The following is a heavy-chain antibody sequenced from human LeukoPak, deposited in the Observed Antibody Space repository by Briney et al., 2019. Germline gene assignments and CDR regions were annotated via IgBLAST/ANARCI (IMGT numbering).Heavy chain of an antibody. CDR3: ARGAMATRVLDF. J-gene: IGHJ4*02. Sequence: ASVKVSCKTSGYTFTNYDINWVRQATGQGLEWMGWLSPNSGNTAYAQKFRGSVTMTMNTSISTAYMDLSSLRSEDTAVYYCARGAMATRVLDFWGQGTQLTVSS. CDR2: LSPNSGNT. D-gene: IGHD5-24*01. V-gene: IGHV1-8*01. CDR1: GYTFTNYD.